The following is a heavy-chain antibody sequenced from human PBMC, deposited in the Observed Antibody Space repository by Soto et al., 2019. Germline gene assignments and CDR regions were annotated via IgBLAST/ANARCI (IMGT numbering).Heavy chain of an antibody. CDR1: GYTFTANY. J-gene: IGHJ4*02. Sequence: ASVKVSCKASGYTFTANYLHWVRQATGQGLEWMGWMNPNSGNTGYAQKFQGRVTMTRNTSISTAYMELSSLRSEDTAVYYCARNLPYIAVAGDMDYWGQGTLVTVSS. CDR3: ARNLPYIAVAGDMDY. D-gene: IGHD6-19*01. V-gene: IGHV1-8*02. CDR2: MNPNSGNT.